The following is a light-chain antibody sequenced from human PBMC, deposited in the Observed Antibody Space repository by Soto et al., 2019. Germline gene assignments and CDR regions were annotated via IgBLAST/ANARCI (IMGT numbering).Light chain of an antibody. Sequence: QSVLTQPRSVSGSPGQSVTISCTGTTGDVGTYNFVSWYQHHPGKAPKLMIYDASKRPSGVPDRFSASKSGNTASLTISGLQAEDEADSYCCSYAGSFTWVFGGGTKLTVL. CDR1: TGDVGTYNF. J-gene: IGLJ3*02. V-gene: IGLV2-11*01. CDR3: CSYAGSFTWV. CDR2: DAS.